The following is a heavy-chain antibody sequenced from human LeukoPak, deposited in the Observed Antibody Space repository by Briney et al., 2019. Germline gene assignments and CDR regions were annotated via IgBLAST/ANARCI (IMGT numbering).Heavy chain of an antibody. CDR1: GGSITSSNW. J-gene: IGHJ4*02. CDR2: INHSGST. Sequence: SETLSLTCAVSGGSITSSNWWSWVRQPPGKGLEWIGEINHSGSTNYNPSLKSRVTISVDTSKNQFSLKLSSVTAADTAVYYCARGPENCSGGSCYPRSYYFDYWGQGTLVTVSS. CDR3: ARGPENCSGGSCYPRSYYFDY. V-gene: IGHV4-4*02. D-gene: IGHD2-15*01.